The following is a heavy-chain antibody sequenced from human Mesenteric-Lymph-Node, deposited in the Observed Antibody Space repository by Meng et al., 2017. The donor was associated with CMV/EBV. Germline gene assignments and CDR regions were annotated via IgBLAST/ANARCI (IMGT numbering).Heavy chain of an antibody. CDR3: ARHQRWLKSEGGFNY. CDR1: GGSFSGYY. V-gene: IGHV4-34*01. CDR2: INHSGST. D-gene: IGHD4-23*01. Sequence: QVQLPRWGAGLFKPSATLSLTCAVYGGSFSGYYWSWIRQPPGKGLEWIGEINHSGSTNYNPSLKSRVTISVDTSKNQFSLKLSSVTAADTAVYYCARHQRWLKSEGGFNYWGQGTLVTVSS. J-gene: IGHJ4*02.